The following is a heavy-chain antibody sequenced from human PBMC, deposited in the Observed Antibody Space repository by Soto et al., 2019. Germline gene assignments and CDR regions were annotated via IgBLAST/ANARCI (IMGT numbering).Heavy chain of an antibody. V-gene: IGHV5-51*01. CDR2: IYPGDSDT. Sequence: GESLKISCRSSGNSFTSYWIGWVRQMPGKGLEWMGIIYPGDSDTRYSPSFQGQVTISADKSISTAYLQWSSLKASDTAMYYCARQCSSGWSKYYYYGMDVWGQGTTVTVSS. CDR3: ARQCSSGWSKYYYYGMDV. J-gene: IGHJ6*02. CDR1: GNSFTSYW. D-gene: IGHD6-19*01.